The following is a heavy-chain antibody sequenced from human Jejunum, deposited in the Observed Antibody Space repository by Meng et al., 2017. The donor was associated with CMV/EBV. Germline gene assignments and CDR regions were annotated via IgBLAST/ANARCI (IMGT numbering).Heavy chain of an antibody. Sequence: SGSFYWTWIRQTPEKGLEWIGYISSGGTTSCSPSLKSRLTMSVDASQNQFSLNLRSVTAADTAVYHCARGRVYYYGWNPPYAMDVWGRGTTVTVSS. D-gene: IGHD3-10*01. J-gene: IGHJ6*02. V-gene: IGHV4-61*01. CDR2: ISSGGTT. CDR3: ARGRVYYYGWNPPYAMDV. CDR1: SGSFY.